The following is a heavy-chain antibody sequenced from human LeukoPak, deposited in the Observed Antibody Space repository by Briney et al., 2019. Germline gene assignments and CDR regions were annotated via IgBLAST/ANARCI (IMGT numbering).Heavy chain of an antibody. CDR1: GLTFANAR. Sequence: GGSLRLSCAASGLTFANARMNWVRQAPGKGLEWVGRIKGKPDGGTADYAASVMARFIISRDDSKNTVYLQMNSLRGEDSGLYFCSTDRDWGQGTLVAVSS. J-gene: IGHJ4*02. CDR2: IKGKPDGGTA. V-gene: IGHV3-15*05. CDR3: STDRD. D-gene: IGHD5-24*01.